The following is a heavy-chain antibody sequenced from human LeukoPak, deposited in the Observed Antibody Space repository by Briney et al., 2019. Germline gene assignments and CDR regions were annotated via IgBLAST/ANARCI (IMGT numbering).Heavy chain of an antibody. J-gene: IGHJ3*01. V-gene: IGHV1-2*02. CDR3: ARRYDSRGPVTFDF. Sequence: APVKVSCEASGYTFTDHTIHWVRQAPGQGLEWMGWINPIIGTTNYAKRFEGRLTVTRDTSINTVFMELSSLNPDDTAVFYCARRYDSRGPVTFDFWGQGTLVTVSS. CDR1: GYTFTDHT. CDR2: INPIIGTT. D-gene: IGHD3-22*01.